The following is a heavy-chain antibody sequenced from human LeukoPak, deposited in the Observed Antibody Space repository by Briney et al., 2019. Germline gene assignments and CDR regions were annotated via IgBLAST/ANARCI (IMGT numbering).Heavy chain of an antibody. CDR2: MKPSGGST. Sequence: ASVKVSCKASGYTFTSYYMHWVRQAPRQGGEWMGIMKPSGGSTSYAQKFQGRLTMTTDNSTSTVYMELSSLRSVETAENYCARSAGGYYGSGDFDYWGQGTLVTVSS. CDR1: GYTFTSYY. V-gene: IGHV1-46*01. CDR3: ARSAGGYYGSGDFDY. J-gene: IGHJ4*02. D-gene: IGHD3-10*01.